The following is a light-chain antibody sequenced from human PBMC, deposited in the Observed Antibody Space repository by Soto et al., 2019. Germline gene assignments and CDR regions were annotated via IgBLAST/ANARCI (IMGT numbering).Light chain of an antibody. J-gene: IGLJ2*01. CDR3: AAWDESLSALL. CDR1: SSNLGTNY. Sequence: QSVLTQPPSASGTPGQTVTISCSGSSSNLGTNYVYWYQQLPGSTPRLLIYRNNQRPSGVPDRFSGSKSGTSASLAISGLRFEDEADYYCAAWDESLSALLFGGGTKLTVL. CDR2: RNN. V-gene: IGLV1-47*01.